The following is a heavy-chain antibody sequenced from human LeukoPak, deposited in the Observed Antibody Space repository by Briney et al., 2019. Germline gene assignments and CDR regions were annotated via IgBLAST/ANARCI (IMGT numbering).Heavy chain of an antibody. D-gene: IGHD3-10*01. CDR1: GYTFNTYG. CDR2: ISAYNGDT. V-gene: IGHV1-18*01. J-gene: IGHJ4*02. Sequence: ASVKVSCKASGYTFNTYGITWVRQAPGQGLEWMGWISAYNGDTKYAQNVQGRVTMTTDTSTSTAYMELRSLRSGDTAVYYCARDTCSGKFYGSGDYNLGYWGQGTLVTVSS. CDR3: ARDTCSGKFYGSGDYNLGY.